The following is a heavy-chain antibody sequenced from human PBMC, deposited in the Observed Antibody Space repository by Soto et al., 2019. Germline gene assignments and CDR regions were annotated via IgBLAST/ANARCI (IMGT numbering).Heavy chain of an antibody. V-gene: IGHV3-23*01. J-gene: IGHJ4*02. D-gene: IGHD3-22*01. CDR3: AKDLLHTYSYDSSGFFDY. Sequence: GGSLRLSCAAAGFTFRSYAVNWVRQAPGKGLEWVSRITGSGVTTYYANSGQGRFTISRDYPNSTLSLQMNSLRAEETAVYYCAKDLLHTYSYDSSGFFDYWGKGSLVTVSS. CDR2: ITGSGVTT. CDR1: GFTFRSYA.